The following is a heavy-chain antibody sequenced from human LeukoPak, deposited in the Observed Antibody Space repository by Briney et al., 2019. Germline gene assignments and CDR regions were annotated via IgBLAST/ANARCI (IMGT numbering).Heavy chain of an antibody. Sequence: ASVKVSCKASGYTFTSYGISWVRQAPGQGLEWMGWISAYNGNTNYAQKLQGRVTMTTDTSTSTAYMELRRLKSDDTAVYFCARVHYYYYMDVWGKGTTVTVSS. J-gene: IGHJ6*03. CDR2: ISAYNGNT. V-gene: IGHV1-18*01. CDR1: GYTFTSYG. CDR3: ARVHYYYYMDV.